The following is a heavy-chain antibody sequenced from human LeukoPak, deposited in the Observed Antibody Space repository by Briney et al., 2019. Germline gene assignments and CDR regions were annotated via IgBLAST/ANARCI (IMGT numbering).Heavy chain of an antibody. CDR2: INPNSGGT. CDR1: GYTFTGYF. V-gene: IGHV1-2*02. CDR3: ARADSSNWYWFDP. Sequence: ASVKVSCKASGYTFTGYFIHWLRQAPGQGLEWMGWINPNSGGTNYEQKFQGRVTMTRDTSMSTAYMELSSLRSDDMAVYYCARADSSNWYWFDPWGQGTLVTVSS. D-gene: IGHD6-13*01. J-gene: IGHJ5*02.